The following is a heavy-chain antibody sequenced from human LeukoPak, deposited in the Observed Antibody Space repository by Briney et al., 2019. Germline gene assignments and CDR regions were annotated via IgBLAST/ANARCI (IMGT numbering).Heavy chain of an antibody. CDR2: IRSKANGGTT. D-gene: IGHD2-21*02. J-gene: IGHJ4*02. Sequence: GGSLRLSCTASGFTFGDYAMDWVHQAPGKGLEWVGFIRSKANGGTTEYAASVKGRFTISRDDSKSIAYLQMNSLKTEDTAVYYCSRESAEATAKFDYWGQGTPVTLSS. CDR3: SRESAEATAKFDY. V-gene: IGHV3-49*04. CDR1: GFTFGDYA.